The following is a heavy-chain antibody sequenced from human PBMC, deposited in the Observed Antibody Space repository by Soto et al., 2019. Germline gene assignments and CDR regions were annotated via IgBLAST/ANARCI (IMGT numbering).Heavy chain of an antibody. CDR3: AGVSVDTAIITLDYFYWHYGMDV. Sequence: QVQLVQSGAEVRKPGSSVKVSCKASGGTFSNYALSWVRQAPGQGLEWMGGIIPLFSTAIYAQKFQGTDTSSADESTSKAYMELSSLRSEDTAVYYCAGVSVDTAIITLDYFYWHYGMDVWGQGTTVTVAS. J-gene: IGHJ6*02. V-gene: IGHV1-69*01. CDR1: GGTFSNYA. D-gene: IGHD5-18*01. CDR2: IIPLFSTA.